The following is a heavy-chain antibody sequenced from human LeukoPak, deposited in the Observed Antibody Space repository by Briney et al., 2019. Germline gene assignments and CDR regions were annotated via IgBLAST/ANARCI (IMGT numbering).Heavy chain of an antibody. CDR3: ARHCSSTSCRAQNRDWFDP. V-gene: IGHV4-39*01. J-gene: IGHJ5*02. CDR1: GGSITSSSYY. D-gene: IGHD2-2*01. Sequence: PSETLSLTCTVSGGSITSSSYYWGWIRQTPGKGLEWIGNMYYSGSTYYNPSLKSRVTISVDTSKNQFSLELSSVTAADTAVYYCARHCSSTSCRAQNRDWFDPWGQGALVIVSS. CDR2: MYYSGST.